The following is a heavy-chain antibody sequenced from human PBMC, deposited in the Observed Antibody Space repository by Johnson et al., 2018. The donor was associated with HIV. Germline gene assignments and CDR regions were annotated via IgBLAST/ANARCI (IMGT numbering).Heavy chain of an antibody. CDR1: GFTVSNNF. CDR3: ARGDGYRRAFDI. Sequence: SLRLSCVASGFTVSNNFMSWIRQAPGKGLEWVSYISGSGNSIYYADSVKGRFTISRDNAKNSLYLQMNSLRGEDTAVYYCARGDGYRRAFDIWGQGTMVTVSS. J-gene: IGHJ3*02. D-gene: IGHD1-1*01. V-gene: IGHV3-11*04. CDR2: ISGSGNSI.